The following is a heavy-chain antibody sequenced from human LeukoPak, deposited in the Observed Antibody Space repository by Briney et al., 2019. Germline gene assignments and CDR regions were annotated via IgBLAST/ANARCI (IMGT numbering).Heavy chain of an antibody. Sequence: PGRSLRLSCAASGFTFSSYGMHWVRQAPGKGLEWVAVISYDGSNKYYADSVKGRFTISRDNSKNTLYLQMNSLRAEDMAVYYCARGVQLCYDYWGQGTLVTVSS. CDR2: ISYDGSNK. V-gene: IGHV3-30*03. CDR3: ARGVQLCYDY. D-gene: IGHD5-18*01. CDR1: GFTFSSYG. J-gene: IGHJ4*02.